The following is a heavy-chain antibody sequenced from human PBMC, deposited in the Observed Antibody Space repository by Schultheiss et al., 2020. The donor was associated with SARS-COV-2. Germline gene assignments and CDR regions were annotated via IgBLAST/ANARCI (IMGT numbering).Heavy chain of an antibody. CDR1: GGSFSGYY. V-gene: IGHV4-34*01. J-gene: IGHJ4*02. CDR3: ARSYDFWSGYGFDY. Sequence: SETLSLTCAVYGGSFSGYYWSWIRQPPGKGLEWIGEINHSGSTNYNPSLKSRVTISVDTSKTQFSLKLSSVTAADTAVYYCARSYDFWSGYGFDYWGQGTLVTVSS. D-gene: IGHD3-3*01. CDR2: INHSGST.